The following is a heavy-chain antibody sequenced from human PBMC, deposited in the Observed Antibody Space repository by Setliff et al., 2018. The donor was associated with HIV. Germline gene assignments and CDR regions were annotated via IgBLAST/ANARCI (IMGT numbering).Heavy chain of an antibody. J-gene: IGHJ6*03. CDR1: GGPFTSA. Sequence: PVKVSCKASGGPFTSAFNWVRQVPGQGLEWMGGIIPIFGTANYAQNFGGRVTITADQSTSTSYLQLNSLRFEDTAIYYCASDSPTARFEELEDHYYYFMDVWGKGTTVTVSS. V-gene: IGHV1-69*13. CDR3: ASDSPTARFEELEDHYYYFMDV. CDR2: IIPIFGTA. D-gene: IGHD3-10*01.